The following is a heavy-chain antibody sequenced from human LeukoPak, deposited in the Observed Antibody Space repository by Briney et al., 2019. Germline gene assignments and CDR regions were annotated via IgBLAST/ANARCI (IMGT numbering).Heavy chain of an antibody. CDR2: IYHSGST. Sequence: PSETLSLTCAVSGGSISSGGYSWSWIRQPPGKGLEWIGYIYHSGSTYYNPSLKSRVTITVDRSKNQFSLKLSSVTAADTAVYYCARGPLLWFGESYYYYGMDAWGQGTTVTVSS. V-gene: IGHV4-30-2*01. D-gene: IGHD3-10*01. CDR1: GGSISSGGYS. CDR3: ARGPLLWFGESYYYYGMDA. J-gene: IGHJ6*02.